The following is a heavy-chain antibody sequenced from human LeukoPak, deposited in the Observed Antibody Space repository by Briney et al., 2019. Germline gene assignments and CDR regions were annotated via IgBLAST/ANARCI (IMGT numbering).Heavy chain of an antibody. CDR2: IYYSGST. Sequence: SETLSLTCTVSVGSISSYYWSWIRQPPGKGLEWIGHIYYSGSTNYNPSLNSRVTISVDTSKNQFSLKLSSVTAADTAVYYCARDRGNDGRFDPWGQGTLVTVSS. D-gene: IGHD1-1*01. V-gene: IGHV4-59*01. J-gene: IGHJ5*02. CDR3: ARDRGNDGRFDP. CDR1: VGSISSYY.